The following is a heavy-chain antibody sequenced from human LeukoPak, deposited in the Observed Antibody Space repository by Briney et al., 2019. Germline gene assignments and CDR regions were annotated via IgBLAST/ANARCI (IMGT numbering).Heavy chain of an antibody. CDR1: GGTFSSYA. Sequence: ASVKVSCKASGGTFSSYAISWVRQAPGQGPEWMGRITPIFGTANYAQKFQGRVTITADESTSTAYMELSSLRSEDTAVYYCARGSYPDAFDIWGQGTMVTVSS. J-gene: IGHJ3*02. CDR3: ARGSYPDAFDI. D-gene: IGHD1-26*01. V-gene: IGHV1-69*13. CDR2: ITPIFGTA.